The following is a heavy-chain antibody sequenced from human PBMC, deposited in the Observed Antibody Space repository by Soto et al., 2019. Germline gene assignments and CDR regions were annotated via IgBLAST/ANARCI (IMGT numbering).Heavy chain of an antibody. Sequence: PSETLSLTCTVSGGSISSYYWSWIRQPPGKGLEWIGYIYYSGSTNYNPSLKSRVTISVDTSKNQFSLKLSSVTAADTAVYYCARADWQQLVFSAFDPWGQGTLVTVSS. CDR3: ARADWQQLVFSAFDP. CDR2: IYYSGST. J-gene: IGHJ5*02. V-gene: IGHV4-59*01. D-gene: IGHD6-13*01. CDR1: GGSISSYY.